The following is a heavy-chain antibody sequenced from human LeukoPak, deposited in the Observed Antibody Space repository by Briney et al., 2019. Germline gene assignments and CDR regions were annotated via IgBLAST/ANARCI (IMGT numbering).Heavy chain of an antibody. J-gene: IGHJ4*02. CDR3: ASPRYSYGVPTDY. CDR2: INGDGSST. V-gene: IGHV3-74*01. Sequence: GGSLRLSCAASGFTFSSYWMHWVRQAPGKGLVWVSRINGDGSSTSYADSVKGRFTISRDNAKNTLYLQMNSLRAEDTAVYYCASPRYSYGVPTDYWGQGTLVTVSS. CDR1: GFTFSSYW. D-gene: IGHD5-24*01.